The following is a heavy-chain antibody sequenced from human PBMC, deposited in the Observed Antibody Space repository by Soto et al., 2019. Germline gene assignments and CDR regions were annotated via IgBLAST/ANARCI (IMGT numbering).Heavy chain of an antibody. CDR1: GGSFSGYY. J-gene: IGHJ4*02. CDR3: ARGSPYSGYAW. CDR2: IYHSGST. D-gene: IGHD5-12*01. Sequence: QVQLQQWGAGLLKPSETLSLTCAVYGGSFSGYYWSWIRQPPGKGLEWIGEIYHSGSTNYNPSLTGRVTISVDTSKNQFSLKLSSVTAADTAVYYCARGSPYSGYAWWGQGTLVTVSS. V-gene: IGHV4-34*01.